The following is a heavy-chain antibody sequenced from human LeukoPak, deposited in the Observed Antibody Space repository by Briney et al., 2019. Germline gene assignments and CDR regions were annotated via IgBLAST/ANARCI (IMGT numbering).Heavy chain of an antibody. CDR2: FDYEDGKT. J-gene: IGHJ4*02. CDR1: GYMLTELS. CDR3: ATDRAGFYFAY. V-gene: IGHV1-24*01. Sequence: GASVKVSCKVSGYMLTELSMHWFRQAPGKGLEWMGGFDYEDGKTIYAQKFQGRVTMTEDTSTDTAYMDLSSLRSEDTAVYYCATDRAGFYFAYWGQGTLVTVSS. D-gene: IGHD3-10*01.